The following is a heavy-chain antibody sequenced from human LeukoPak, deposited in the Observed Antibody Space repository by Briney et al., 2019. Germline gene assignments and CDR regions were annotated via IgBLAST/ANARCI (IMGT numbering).Heavy chain of an antibody. V-gene: IGHV3-23*01. CDR2: ISGSGGAT. J-gene: IGHJ5*02. CDR1: GLTFNTYA. CDR3: AKGDCSSTTCYTANWFDP. Sequence: PGGSLRLSCAASGLTFNTYAMSWVRQTPGKGLEWVSAISGSGGATYYADSVKGRFTISRDNSKNTLYLQMNSLRAEDTALYYCAKGDCSSTTCYTANWFDPWGQGTLVTVSS. D-gene: IGHD2-2*02.